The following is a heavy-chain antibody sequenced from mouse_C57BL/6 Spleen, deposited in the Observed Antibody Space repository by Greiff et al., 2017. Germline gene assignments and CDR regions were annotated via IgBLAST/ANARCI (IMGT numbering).Heavy chain of an antibody. V-gene: IGHV5-4*03. Sequence: EVKLMESGGGLVKPGGSLKLSCAASGFTFSSYAMSWVRQTPEKRLEWVATISDGGSYTYYPDNVKGRFTISRDNAKNNLYLQMSHLKSEDTAMYYCARGRYYGTLDYWGQGTTLTVSS. CDR2: ISDGGSYT. J-gene: IGHJ2*01. D-gene: IGHD1-1*01. CDR3: ARGRYYGTLDY. CDR1: GFTFSSYA.